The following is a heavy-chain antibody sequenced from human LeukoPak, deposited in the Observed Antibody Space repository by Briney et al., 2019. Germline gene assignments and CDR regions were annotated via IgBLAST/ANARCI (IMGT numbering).Heavy chain of an antibody. CDR3: ARMTYAQWLSDH. Sequence: PSETLSLTCTVSGGSISSRSYYWGWIRQPPGKGLEWIGTIYYSGTTYYNPSLRSRVTISVDTSKNQFSLKLSSVSAADTAVYYCARMTYAQWLSDHWGQGTLVTVSS. D-gene: IGHD6-19*01. J-gene: IGHJ4*02. CDR2: IYYSGTT. V-gene: IGHV4-39*01. CDR1: GGSISSRSYY.